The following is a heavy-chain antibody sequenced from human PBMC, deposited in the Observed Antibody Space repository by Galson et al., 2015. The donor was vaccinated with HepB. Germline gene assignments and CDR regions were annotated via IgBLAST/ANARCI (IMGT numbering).Heavy chain of an antibody. CDR3: ARVTQPYSSGWYGIDY. CDR2: ISYDGSNK. Sequence: SLRLSCAASGFTFSSYAMHWVRQAPGKGLEWVAVISYDGSNKYYADSVKGRFTISRDNSKNTLYLQMNSLRAEDTAVYYCARVTQPYSSGWYGIDYWGQGTLVTVSS. V-gene: IGHV3-30-3*01. CDR1: GFTFSSYA. D-gene: IGHD6-19*01. J-gene: IGHJ4*02.